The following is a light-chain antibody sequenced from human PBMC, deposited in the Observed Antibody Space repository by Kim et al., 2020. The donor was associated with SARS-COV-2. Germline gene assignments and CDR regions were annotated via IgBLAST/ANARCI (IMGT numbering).Light chain of an antibody. CDR1: TLEDKY. CDR3: QAWDSNTVI. Sequence: SYELTQPPSVSVSPGQTASITCSGNTLEDKYACWYQQRPGQSPVLLIYQDSKRPSGIPERFSGSSSGNTATLTISGTQAMDEADYYCQAWDSNTVIFAGG. J-gene: IGLJ2*01. V-gene: IGLV3-1*01. CDR2: QDS.